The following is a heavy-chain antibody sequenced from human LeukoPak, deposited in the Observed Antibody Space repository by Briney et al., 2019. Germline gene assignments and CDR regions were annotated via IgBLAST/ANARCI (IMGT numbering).Heavy chain of an antibody. J-gene: IGHJ4*02. Sequence: PSETLSLTCAVYGGSFSGYYWSRIRQPPGKGLEWIGEINHSGSTNYNPSLKSRVTISVDTSKNQFSLKLSSVTAADTAVYYCARMRGVRGYSYGLVDYWGQGTLVTVSS. D-gene: IGHD5-18*01. CDR2: INHSGST. V-gene: IGHV4-34*01. CDR1: GGSFSGYY. CDR3: ARMRGVRGYSYGLVDY.